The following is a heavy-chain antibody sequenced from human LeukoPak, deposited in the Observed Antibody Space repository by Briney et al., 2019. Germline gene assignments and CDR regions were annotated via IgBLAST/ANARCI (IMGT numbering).Heavy chain of an antibody. CDR3: ARWVEGRYFDWLLSQSGEFDY. V-gene: IGHV4-34*01. Sequence: SETLSLTCAVYGGSFSGYYWSWIRQPPGKGLEWIGEINHSGSTNYNPSLKSRVTISVDTSKNQFSLKLSSVTAADTAVYYCARWVEGRYFDWLLSQSGEFDYWGQGTLVTVSS. J-gene: IGHJ4*02. CDR2: INHSGST. D-gene: IGHD3-9*01. CDR1: GGSFSGYY.